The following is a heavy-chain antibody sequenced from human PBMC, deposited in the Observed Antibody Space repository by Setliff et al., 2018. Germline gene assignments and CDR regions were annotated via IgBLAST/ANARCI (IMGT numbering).Heavy chain of an antibody. D-gene: IGHD3-16*01. V-gene: IGHV3-7*01. CDR2: IKQDGSEK. J-gene: IGHJ4*02. CDR1: GFSFSIFW. Sequence: GGSLRLSCAGSGFSFSIFWMSWVRQAPGKGLEWVATIKQDGSEKFYVDSVKGRFTISRDNAKNLLYLQMDSLRVEDTAMYFCARDRGGGLYDYWGRGTLVTVSS. CDR3: ARDRGGGLYDY.